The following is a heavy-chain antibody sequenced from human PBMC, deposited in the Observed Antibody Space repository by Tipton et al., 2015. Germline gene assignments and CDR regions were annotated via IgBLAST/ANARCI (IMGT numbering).Heavy chain of an antibody. CDR2: IQYSGGT. CDR3: ARHGEKYCSGGDCSPRSPDY. D-gene: IGHD2-15*01. Sequence: TLSLTCTVSSDSINKYYWSWIRQPPGKELQWIGYIQYSGGTNYNPSLESRVSMSVDTSKTQFSLEMRSVTATDTAVYYCARHGEKYCSGGDCSPRSPDYWGQGTLVTVSS. CDR1: SDSINKYY. J-gene: IGHJ4*02. V-gene: IGHV4-59*07.